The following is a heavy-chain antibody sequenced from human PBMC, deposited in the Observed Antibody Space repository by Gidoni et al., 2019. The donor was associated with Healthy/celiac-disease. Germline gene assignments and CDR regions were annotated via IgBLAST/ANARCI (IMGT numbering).Heavy chain of an antibody. CDR1: GFTFGDYA. CDR3: TRDGTGTTGWFDP. D-gene: IGHD1-7*01. Sequence: EVQLVESGGGLVQPGRPLRLSCPASGFTFGDYAMSWVRQAPGKGLEWVGFIRSKAYGGTTEYAASVKGRFTISRDDSKSIAYLQMNSLKTEDTAVYYCTRDGTGTTGWFDPWGQGTLVTVSS. CDR2: IRSKAYGGTT. V-gene: IGHV3-49*04. J-gene: IGHJ5*02.